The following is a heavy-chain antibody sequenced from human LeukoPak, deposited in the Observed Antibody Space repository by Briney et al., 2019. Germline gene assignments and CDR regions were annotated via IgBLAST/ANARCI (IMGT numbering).Heavy chain of an antibody. Sequence: GESLRLSCAASGFTFSPYSMNWVRQAPGKGLEWVSSISYTGTYIYYADSVKGRFTISGDNAQNSLYLQMNSLRAEDTAIYYCVRDRGTYRPIDYWGQGTLVTVSS. J-gene: IGHJ4*02. CDR2: ISYTGTYI. CDR1: GFTFSPYS. V-gene: IGHV3-21*04. CDR3: VRDRGTYRPIDY. D-gene: IGHD1-26*01.